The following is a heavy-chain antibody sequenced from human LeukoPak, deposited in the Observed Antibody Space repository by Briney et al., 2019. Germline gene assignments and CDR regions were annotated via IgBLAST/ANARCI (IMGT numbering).Heavy chain of an antibody. V-gene: IGHV1-8*01. CDR1: GYTFTSYD. Sequence: ASVKVSCKASGYTFTSYDINWVRQATGQGLEWMGWMNPNSGNTGYAQKFQGRVTMTRSTSISTAYMELSSLRSEDTAVYYCARGAMVYAMSTYYYYGMDVWGQGTTVTVSS. CDR2: MNPNSGNT. J-gene: IGHJ6*02. D-gene: IGHD2-8*01. CDR3: ARGAMVYAMSTYYYYGMDV.